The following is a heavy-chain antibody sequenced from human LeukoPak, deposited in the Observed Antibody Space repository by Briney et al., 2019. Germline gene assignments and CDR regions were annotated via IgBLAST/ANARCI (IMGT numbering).Heavy chain of an antibody. Sequence: GGSLRLSCAASGFTFSSFAMHWVRQAPGKGLDWVSGISGSGGNTYYADSVMGRFTISRDNSKNMLYLQMSSLRDEDTAVYYCWRGRFKGRKVRYFDHWGQGALVTVAT. V-gene: IGHV3-23*01. CDR2: ISGSGGNT. D-gene: IGHD3-3*01. CDR1: GFTFSSFA. J-gene: IGHJ4*02. CDR3: WRGRFKGRKVRYFDH.